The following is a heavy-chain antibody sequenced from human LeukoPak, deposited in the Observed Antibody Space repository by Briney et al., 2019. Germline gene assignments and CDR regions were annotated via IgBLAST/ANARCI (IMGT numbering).Heavy chain of an antibody. CDR3: ARGVTPAGPYDSGDWFDP. D-gene: IGHD3-22*01. CDR1: GGSISSYY. V-gene: IGHV4-59*01. J-gene: IGHJ5*02. Sequence: SETLSLTCTVSGGSISSYYWSWIRQPPGKGLEWIGYIYYSGSTNYNPSLKSRVTISVDTSKNQFSLKLSSVTAADTAVYYCARGVTPAGPYDSGDWFDPWGQGTLVTVSS. CDR2: IYYSGST.